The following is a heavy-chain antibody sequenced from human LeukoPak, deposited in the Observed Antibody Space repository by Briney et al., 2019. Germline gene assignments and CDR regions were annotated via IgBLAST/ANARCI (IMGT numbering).Heavy chain of an antibody. J-gene: IGHJ6*03. Sequence: SETLSLTCTVSGGSIDSSNYYWDWIRQPPGKGLEWLGNIYYSGTTFYTSSLKSRVTISADMSKNHSSLRLTSVTAADTAVYYCARQRADYFYHYMDVWGKGTTVIVSS. CDR3: ARQRADYFYHYMDV. CDR2: IYYSGTT. CDR1: GGSIDSSNYY. V-gene: IGHV4-39*01.